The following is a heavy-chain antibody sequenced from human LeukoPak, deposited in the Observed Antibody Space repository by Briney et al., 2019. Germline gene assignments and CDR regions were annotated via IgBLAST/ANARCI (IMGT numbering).Heavy chain of an antibody. CDR3: ARELQLWFRETYYYYGMDV. V-gene: IGHV3-74*01. CDR1: GFTFSRYW. J-gene: IGHJ6*02. CDR2: INSDGSST. Sequence: QPGGSLRLSCVASGFTFSRYWMHWVRQAPGKGLVWVSRINSDGSSTSHADSVKGRFTISRDNAKNSLYLQMNSLRAEDTAVYYCARELQLWFRETYYYYGMDVWGQGTTVTVSS. D-gene: IGHD3-10*01.